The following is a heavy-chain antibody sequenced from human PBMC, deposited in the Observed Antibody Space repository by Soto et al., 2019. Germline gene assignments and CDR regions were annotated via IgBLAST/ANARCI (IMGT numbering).Heavy chain of an antibody. J-gene: IGHJ4*02. Sequence: ASETLSLTCTISGCSISSGGYYCSWIRQHPGKGLEWIGYIYYSGSTYYNPSLKSRVTISVDTSKNQFSLKLSSVTAADTAVYYCARDSYPWYFDYWGQGTLVTVSS. CDR2: IYYSGST. CDR3: ARDSYPWYFDY. CDR1: GCSISSGGYY. V-gene: IGHV4-31*03.